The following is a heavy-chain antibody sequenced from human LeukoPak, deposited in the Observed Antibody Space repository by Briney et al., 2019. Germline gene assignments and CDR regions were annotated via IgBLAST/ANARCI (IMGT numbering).Heavy chain of an antibody. Sequence: PSGTLSLTCTVSGGSISSYYWSWIRQPPGKGLEWIGYIYYSGSTNYNPSLKSRVTISVDTSKNQFSLKLSSVTAADTAVYYCARDYLWLVDWGQGTLVTVSS. CDR3: ARDYLWLVD. D-gene: IGHD6-19*01. CDR2: IYYSGST. CDR1: GGSISSYY. J-gene: IGHJ4*02. V-gene: IGHV4-59*01.